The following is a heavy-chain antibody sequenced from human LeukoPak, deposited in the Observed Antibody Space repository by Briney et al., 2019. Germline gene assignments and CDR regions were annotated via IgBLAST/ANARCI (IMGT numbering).Heavy chain of an antibody. Sequence: GGSLRLSCAASGFTFSSYWMSWVRQAPGKGLEWVANIKQDGSGKYYVDSVKGRFTISRDNAKNSLYLQMNSLRAEDTAVYYCARESPYYYDSSGYSWNYWGQGTLVTVSS. D-gene: IGHD3-22*01. CDR2: IKQDGSGK. V-gene: IGHV3-7*03. J-gene: IGHJ4*02. CDR1: GFTFSSYW. CDR3: ARESPYYYDSSGYSWNY.